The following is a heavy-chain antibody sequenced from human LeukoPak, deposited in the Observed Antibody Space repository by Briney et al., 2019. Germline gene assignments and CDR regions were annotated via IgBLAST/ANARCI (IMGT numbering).Heavy chain of an antibody. CDR3: ARDFRDCSGGSCYSSLSVYYYYYMDV. D-gene: IGHD2-15*01. CDR2: INPNSGGT. Sequence: ASVKVSCKASGYTFTGYYMHWVRQAPGQGLEWMGWINPNSGGTNYAQKFQGRVTMTRDTSISTAYMELSRLRSDDTAVYYCARDFRDCSGGSCYSSLSVYYYYYMDVWGKGTTVTISS. V-gene: IGHV1-2*02. J-gene: IGHJ6*03. CDR1: GYTFTGYY.